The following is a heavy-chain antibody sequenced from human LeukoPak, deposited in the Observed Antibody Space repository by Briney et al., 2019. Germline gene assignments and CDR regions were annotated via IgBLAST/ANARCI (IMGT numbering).Heavy chain of an antibody. J-gene: IGHJ4*02. V-gene: IGHV3-20*04. Sequence: PGGSLRLSCAASGFTFDDYDMSWVRQAPGKGLEWVSGINWNGGSIGYADSVKGRFTISRDNAKNSLYLQMNSLRAEDTALYYCARDGLVDTPMGAGYWGQGTQVTVSS. CDR2: INWNGGSI. CDR3: ARDGLVDTPMGAGY. D-gene: IGHD5-18*01. CDR1: GFTFDDYD.